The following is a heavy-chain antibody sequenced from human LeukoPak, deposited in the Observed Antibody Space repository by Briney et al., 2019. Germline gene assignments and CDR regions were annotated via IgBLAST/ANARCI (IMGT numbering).Heavy chain of an antibody. CDR2: ISGDGGST. Sequence: GGSLRLSCAASGFTFDDYAMHWVRQAPGKGLEWVSLISGDGGSTYYADSVKGRFTISRDKSKNSLYLQMNSLRAEDTALYYCAKDVYYDSSGGGIDYWGQGTLVTVSS. V-gene: IGHV3-43D*03. D-gene: IGHD3-22*01. J-gene: IGHJ4*02. CDR3: AKDVYYDSSGGGIDY. CDR1: GFTFDDYA.